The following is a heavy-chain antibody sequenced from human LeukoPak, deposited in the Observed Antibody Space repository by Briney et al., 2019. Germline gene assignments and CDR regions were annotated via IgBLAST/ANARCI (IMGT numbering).Heavy chain of an antibody. CDR1: GYSFTSYW. J-gene: IGHJ6*03. CDR3: ARANYGSGSYYPRYYYYMDV. CDR2: FFPGDSDT. V-gene: IGHV5-51*06. Sequence: GESLKISCKGSGYSFTSYWIGWVRQMPGKGLEWMGIFFPGDSDTRYSPSCQGQVTHSAGQSISTAYLQWSSQKASDTAMYYCARANYGSGSYYPRYYYYMDVWGKGTTVTVSS. D-gene: IGHD3-10*01.